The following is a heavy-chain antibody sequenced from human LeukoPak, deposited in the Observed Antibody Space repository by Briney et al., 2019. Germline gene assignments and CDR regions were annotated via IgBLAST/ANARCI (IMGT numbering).Heavy chain of an antibody. Sequence: PGGSLRLSCAASGFTFSSYGMHWVRQAPGKGLEWVAVISYDGSNKYYADSVKGRFTISRDNSKNTLYLQMNSLRAEDTAVYYCANDRIQLWSDAFDIWGQGTMVTVSS. CDR1: GFTFSSYG. CDR3: ANDRIQLWSDAFDI. CDR2: ISYDGSNK. V-gene: IGHV3-30*18. D-gene: IGHD5-18*01. J-gene: IGHJ3*02.